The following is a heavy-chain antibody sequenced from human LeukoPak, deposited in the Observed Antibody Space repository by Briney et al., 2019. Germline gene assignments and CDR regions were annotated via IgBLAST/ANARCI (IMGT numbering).Heavy chain of an antibody. V-gene: IGHV4-30-4*08. Sequence: LRLSCAASGFTFRDYNMSWIRQPPGKGLEWIGYIYYSGSTYYNPSLKSRVTISVDTSKNQFSLKLSSVTAADTAVYYCARPLGSYGSGSSGFQHWGQGTLVTVSS. CDR2: IYYSGST. J-gene: IGHJ1*01. CDR1: GFTFRDYN. D-gene: IGHD3-10*01. CDR3: ARPLGSYGSGSSGFQH.